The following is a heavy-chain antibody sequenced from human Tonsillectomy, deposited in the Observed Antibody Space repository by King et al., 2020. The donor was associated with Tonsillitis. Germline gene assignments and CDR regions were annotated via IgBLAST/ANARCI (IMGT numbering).Heavy chain of an antibody. V-gene: IGHV3-7*01. CDR3: AGRFCPCNACYASSWNSVDN. CDR1: EYNFSRYW. D-gene: IGHD2-2*01. Sequence: VQLVESGGGLVQPGGSLRLSCTASEYNFSRYWMTWVRQAPGKGLEWVANIKADGSVKYYGDSVKGRFTISRDNAKKPLYLQMNSLRAEDTAVYYCAGRFCPCNACYASSWNSVDNWGQGTVVAVSS. CDR2: IKADGSVK. J-gene: IGHJ4*01.